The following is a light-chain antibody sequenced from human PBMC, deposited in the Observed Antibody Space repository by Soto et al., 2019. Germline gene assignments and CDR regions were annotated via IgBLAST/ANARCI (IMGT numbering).Light chain of an antibody. Sequence: SALTQPPSASGSPGQSVTISCTGTSSDVGGYNYVSWYQQHPGKAPKLLIYEVTNRPSGISDRFSGSKSGNTASLTISGLQAEDEADYYCSSYTSSSIPYVLGTGTQVT. CDR3: SSYTSSSIPYV. V-gene: IGLV2-14*01. CDR1: SSDVGGYNY. CDR2: EVT. J-gene: IGLJ1*01.